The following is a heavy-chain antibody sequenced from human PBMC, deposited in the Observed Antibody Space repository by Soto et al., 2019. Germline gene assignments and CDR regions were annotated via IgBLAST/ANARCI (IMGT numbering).Heavy chain of an antibody. CDR2: ISYDGSNK. D-gene: IGHD3-22*01. V-gene: IGHV3-30-3*01. Sequence: GGSLRLSCAASGFTFSSYAMHWVRQAPGKGLEWVAVISYDGSNKYYADSVKGRFTISRDNSKNTLYLQMNSLRAEDTAVYYCARVDYYDSSGYFDYWGQGTLVTVSS. CDR1: GFTFSSYA. CDR3: ARVDYYDSSGYFDY. J-gene: IGHJ4*02.